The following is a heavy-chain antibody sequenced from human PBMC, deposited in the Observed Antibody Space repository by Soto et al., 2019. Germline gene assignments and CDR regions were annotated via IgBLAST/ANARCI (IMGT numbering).Heavy chain of an antibody. CDR1: GFIFSKAW. V-gene: IGHV3-15*01. J-gene: IGHJ4*02. CDR2: IRSKIDAETT. CDR3: TTQEMGVGATGHFDG. Sequence: EVQLVESGGGLAKPGGSLRLSCATSGFIFSKAWMNWVRQAPGKGLEWVGRIRSKIDAETTDYAAPVKGRFIISRDNSKNAYKVERTSLKTEDKQVYSCTTQEMGVGATGHFDGWGRGTL. D-gene: IGHD3-3*01.